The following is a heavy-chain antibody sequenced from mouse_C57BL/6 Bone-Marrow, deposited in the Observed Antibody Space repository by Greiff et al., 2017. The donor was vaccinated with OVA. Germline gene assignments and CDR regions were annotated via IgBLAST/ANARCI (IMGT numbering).Heavy chain of an antibody. J-gene: IGHJ1*03. CDR3: AIGVYYYGSSSYWYFDV. D-gene: IGHD1-1*01. Sequence: QVQLQQPGAELVKPGASVKLSCKASGYTFTSYWMHWVKQRPGQGLEWIGMIHPNSGSTNYNEKFKSKATLTVDKSSSTAYMQLSSLTSEDSAVYYCAIGVYYYGSSSYWYFDVWGTGTTVTVSS. CDR2: IHPNSGST. V-gene: IGHV1-64*01. CDR1: GYTFTSYW.